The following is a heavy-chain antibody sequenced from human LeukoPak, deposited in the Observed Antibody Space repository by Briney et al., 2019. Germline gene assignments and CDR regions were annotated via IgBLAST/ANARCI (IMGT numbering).Heavy chain of an antibody. V-gene: IGHV3-23*01. J-gene: IGHJ5*02. CDR2: IRSGSATT. CDR3: AKGGTGTTDWFDP. CDR1: GFTFINFA. D-gene: IGHD1-7*01. Sequence: PGGSLRLSCAASGFTFINFAMSWVGQAPGKGLEWVSTIRSGSATTYYADSVKGRFTLSRDNSKNTLYLQMNSLRAGDTAVYYCAKGGTGTTDWFDPWGQGTLVTVSS.